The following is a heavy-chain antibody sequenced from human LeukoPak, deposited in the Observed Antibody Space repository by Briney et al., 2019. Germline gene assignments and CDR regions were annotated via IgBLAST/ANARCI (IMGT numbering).Heavy chain of an antibody. V-gene: IGHV1-2*02. CDR3: ARERSSADIVATFDY. D-gene: IGHD5-12*01. CDR1: GYTFTSYA. CDR2: INPNSGGT. J-gene: IGHJ4*02. Sequence: ASVKVSCKSSGYTFTSYAMNWVRQAPGQGLEWMGWINPNSGGTNYAQKFQGRVTMTRDTSISTAYMELSRLRSDDTAVYYCARERSSADIVATFDYWGQGTLVTVSS.